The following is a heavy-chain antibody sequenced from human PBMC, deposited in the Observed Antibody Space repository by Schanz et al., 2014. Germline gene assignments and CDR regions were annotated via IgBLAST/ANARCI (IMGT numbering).Heavy chain of an antibody. CDR1: GFNFGSHG. V-gene: IGHV3-64D*06. CDR3: GRAGTGMAGWYFEL. Sequence: VQLVESGGGVVQPGRSLRLSCAASGFNFGSHGMHWVRQAPGKGLEYISAISNNGDSTYYADSVKGRFTISRDNSKNTLFLQMSSLRVDDMAVYYCGRAGTGMAGWYFELWGRGTLVTVSS. J-gene: IGHJ2*01. CDR2: ISNNGDST. D-gene: IGHD5-18*01.